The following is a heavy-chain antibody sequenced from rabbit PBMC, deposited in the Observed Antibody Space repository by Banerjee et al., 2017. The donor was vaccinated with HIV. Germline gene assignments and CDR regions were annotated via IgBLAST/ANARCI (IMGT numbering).Heavy chain of an antibody. Sequence: QSLEESGGDLVKPGASLTLTCKASGFSYSGGYDMCWVRQAPGKGLEWIACIYTGHGGTYYASWARGRFTISKTSSTTVTLQMTSLTAADTATYFCARDRDWTLDLWGQGTLVTVS. CDR2: IYTGHGGT. D-gene: IGHD4-2*01. CDR1: GFSYSGGYD. J-gene: IGHJ4*01. V-gene: IGHV1S40*01. CDR3: ARDRDWTLDL.